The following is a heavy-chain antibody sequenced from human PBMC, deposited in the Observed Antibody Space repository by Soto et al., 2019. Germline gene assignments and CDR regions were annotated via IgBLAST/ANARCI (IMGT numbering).Heavy chain of an antibody. CDR1: GFTFRTYW. CDR3: ARDGRTSWYSYDYHGMDG. J-gene: IGHJ6*02. CDR2: INQDGSEK. Sequence: EVQLVESGGGLVQPGGSLRLSCGASGFTFRTYWLSWVRQVPGKGLEWVANINQDGSEKNYVDSVKGRFTISRDNAKNSLYRQMSSLRADDTALYYGARDGRTSWYSYDYHGMDGWGQGTTVTVSS. D-gene: IGHD5-18*01. V-gene: IGHV3-7*05.